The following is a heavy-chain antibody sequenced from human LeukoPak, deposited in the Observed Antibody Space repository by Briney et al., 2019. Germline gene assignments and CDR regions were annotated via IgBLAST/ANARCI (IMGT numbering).Heavy chain of an antibody. CDR3: STSFGY. V-gene: IGHV3-15*01. Sequence: PGGSLRLSCAASGFTFSGSAMHWVRQAPGKGLEWVGRIKSTSDGATTDYAAPVKGRFTISRDDSKNTLYLQMNSLNTEDTAMYYCSTSFGYWGQGTRVTVSS. CDR1: GFTFSGSA. CDR2: IKSTSDGATT. J-gene: IGHJ4*02.